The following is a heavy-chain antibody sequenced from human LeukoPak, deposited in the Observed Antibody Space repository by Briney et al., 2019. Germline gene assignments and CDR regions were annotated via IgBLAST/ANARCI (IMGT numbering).Heavy chain of an antibody. J-gene: IGHJ4*02. CDR1: GGTFSSYA. Sequence: SVKVSCKAFGGTFSSYAISWVRQAPGQGLEWMGGIIPIFGTANYAQKFQGRVTITADESTSTAYMELSSLRSEDTAVYYCARDRYGDYELGYFDYWGQGTLVTVSS. CDR3: ARDRYGDYELGYFDY. D-gene: IGHD4-17*01. CDR2: IIPIFGTA. V-gene: IGHV1-69*01.